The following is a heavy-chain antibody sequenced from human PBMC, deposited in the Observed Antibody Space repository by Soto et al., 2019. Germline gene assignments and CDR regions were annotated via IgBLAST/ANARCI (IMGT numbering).Heavy chain of an antibody. V-gene: IGHV4-31*03. CDR3: ARAGDYTDYFRFDP. Sequence: QVQMQESGPGLVKPSQTLSLTCSVSGGSITSGGYYWTWIRQHPEKGLEWIGYIYYTGSTNYNPSLRSRVTISRDTSKNQFSLRLSSVTAADTAVYYCARAGDYTDYFRFDPWGQGPLVTVSS. J-gene: IGHJ5*02. CDR1: GGSITSGGYY. CDR2: IYYTGST. D-gene: IGHD4-17*01.